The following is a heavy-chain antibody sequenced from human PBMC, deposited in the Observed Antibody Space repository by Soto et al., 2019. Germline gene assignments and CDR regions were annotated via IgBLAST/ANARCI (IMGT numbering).Heavy chain of an antibody. Sequence: ASVKVSCKASGYTFTSYGISLVRQAPGQGLEWMGWISAYNGNTNYAQKLQGRVTMTTDTSTSTAYMELRSLRSDDTAVYYCARDTLLGHYGDYVSCYMDVWGKGTTVTVSS. CDR3: ARDTLLGHYGDYVSCYMDV. CDR2: ISAYNGNT. V-gene: IGHV1-18*01. J-gene: IGHJ6*03. CDR1: GYTFTSYG. D-gene: IGHD4-17*01.